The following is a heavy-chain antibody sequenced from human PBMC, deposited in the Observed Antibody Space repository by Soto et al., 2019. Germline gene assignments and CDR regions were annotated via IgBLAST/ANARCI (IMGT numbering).Heavy chain of an antibody. CDR2: ISSSSSTI. CDR1: GFTFSSYS. J-gene: IGHJ6*04. D-gene: IGHD3-3*01. Sequence: PGGSLRLSCAASGFTFSSYSMNWVRQAPGKGLEWVSYISSSSSTIYYADSVKGRFTISRDNAKNSLYLQMNSLRDEDTAVYYCARDQFTIFGVVINGYYGMDVWGKGTTVIVSS. V-gene: IGHV3-48*02. CDR3: ARDQFTIFGVVINGYYGMDV.